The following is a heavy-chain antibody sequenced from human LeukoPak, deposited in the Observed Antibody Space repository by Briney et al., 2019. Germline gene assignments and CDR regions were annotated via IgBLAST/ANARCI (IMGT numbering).Heavy chain of an antibody. D-gene: IGHD6-13*01. Sequence: HPGGSLRLSCAASGFTFSSYWMSWVRQAPGKGLEWVANIKQDGSEKYYVDSVKGRFTISRDNAKNSLYLQMNSLRAEDTAVYYCAKVLEYSSSWYPEFDYWGQGTLVTVSS. J-gene: IGHJ4*02. CDR1: GFTFSSYW. CDR2: IKQDGSEK. CDR3: AKVLEYSSSWYPEFDY. V-gene: IGHV3-7*01.